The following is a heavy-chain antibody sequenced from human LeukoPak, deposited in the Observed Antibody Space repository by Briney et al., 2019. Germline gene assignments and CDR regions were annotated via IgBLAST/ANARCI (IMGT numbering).Heavy chain of an antibody. Sequence: GGSLRLSCAASGFTFSSYSMNWVRQAPGKGLEWVANIKQDGSEKYYVDSVKGRFTISRDNAKNSLYLQMNSLRAEDTAVYYXXXXXXNYYYYYMDVWGKGTTVTISS. CDR3: XXXXXNYYYYYMDV. V-gene: IGHV3-7*01. CDR1: GFTFSSYS. CDR2: IKQDGSEK. J-gene: IGHJ6*03.